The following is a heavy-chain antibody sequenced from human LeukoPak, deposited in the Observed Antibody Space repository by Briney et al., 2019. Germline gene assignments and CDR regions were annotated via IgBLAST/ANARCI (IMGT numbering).Heavy chain of an antibody. CDR3: AKESGDHFEAFDV. D-gene: IGHD1-26*01. J-gene: IGHJ3*01. Sequence: GGSLRLSCAASGVTFSSYGMHWVRQAPGKGLAWVAFIRYDGSNKYFADSVKGRLTISRDNSKNTLYLQMNSLRAEDTAVYYCAKESGDHFEAFDVWGQGTMVTVSS. CDR2: IRYDGSNK. V-gene: IGHV3-30*02. CDR1: GVTFSSYG.